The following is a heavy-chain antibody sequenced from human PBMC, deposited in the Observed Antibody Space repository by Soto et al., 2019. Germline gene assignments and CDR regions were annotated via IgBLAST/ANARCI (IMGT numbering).Heavy chain of an antibody. CDR2: IWYDGSNK. V-gene: IGHV3-33*01. CDR3: ARERWAQDIVPYGMDV. D-gene: IGHD2-15*01. CDR1: GFTFSSYG. Sequence: GSLRLSCAASGFTFSSYGMHWVRQAPGKGLEWVAVIWYDGSNKYYADSVKGRFTISRDNSKNTLYLQMNSLRAEDTAVYYCARERWAQDIVPYGMDVWGQGTTVTVSS. J-gene: IGHJ6*02.